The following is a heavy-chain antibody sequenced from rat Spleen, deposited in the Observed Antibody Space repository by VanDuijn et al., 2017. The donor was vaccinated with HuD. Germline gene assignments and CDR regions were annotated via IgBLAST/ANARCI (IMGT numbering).Heavy chain of an antibody. Sequence: QVQLKESGPGLVQPSQALSLSCTVSGFSLSSYGVIWVRQPPGKGLEWMGVMWRGESTYYNSALKSRLSISRDTSKSQVLLKMNSLQTEDTAMYFCARSRGYDGSYFDYWGQGVMVTVSS. D-gene: IGHD1-12*02. CDR2: MWRGEST. CDR1: GFSLSSYG. J-gene: IGHJ2*01. CDR3: ARSRGYDGSYFDY. V-gene: IGHV2-13*01.